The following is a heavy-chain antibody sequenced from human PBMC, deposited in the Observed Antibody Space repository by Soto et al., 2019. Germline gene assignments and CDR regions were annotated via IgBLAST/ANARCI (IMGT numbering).Heavy chain of an antibody. CDR3: ARGYYYDSSGLNWFDP. J-gene: IGHJ5*02. CDR1: GFTFSSYA. CDR2: ISYDGSNK. D-gene: IGHD3-22*01. V-gene: IGHV3-30-3*01. Sequence: QVQLVESGGGVVQPGRSLRLSCAASGFTFSSYAMHWVRQAPGKGLEWVAVISYDGSNKYYADSVKGRFTISRDNSKNTLYLHMNSLRAADTAVYYCARGYYYDSSGLNWFDPWGQGTLVTVSS.